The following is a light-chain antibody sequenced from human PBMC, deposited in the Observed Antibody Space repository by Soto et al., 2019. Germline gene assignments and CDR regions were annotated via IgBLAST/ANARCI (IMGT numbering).Light chain of an antibody. CDR1: ETLHNF. CDR2: DAF. V-gene: IGKV3-11*01. J-gene: IGKJ1*01. CDR3: QQYGTSSRT. Sequence: EIVFTQSPATLSLSQGERATLTCRASETLHNFLAWYQHRPGQVPRLLISDAFNRAPGVPARFSGSGSGTEFTLTISSLQSEDFAVYYCQQYGTSSRTFGQGAKVDIK.